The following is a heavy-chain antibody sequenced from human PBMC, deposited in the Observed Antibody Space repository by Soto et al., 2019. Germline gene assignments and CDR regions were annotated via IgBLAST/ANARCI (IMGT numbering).Heavy chain of an antibody. J-gene: IGHJ5*02. Sequence: ASVKVSGKAPGYTLTNYCMRCARQAPGQGLERMGKIFPTGGTTSYAQKFQGRDTLTRDTYQSTVYMELSRLRSEDTAVYYCDREQLEKGLDPWGQGNLVTVAS. CDR1: GYTLTNYC. CDR2: IFPTGGTT. CDR3: DREQLEKGLDP. V-gene: IGHV1-46*03. D-gene: IGHD1-1*01.